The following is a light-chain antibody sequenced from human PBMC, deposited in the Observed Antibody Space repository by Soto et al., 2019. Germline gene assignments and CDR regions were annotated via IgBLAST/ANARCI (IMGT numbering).Light chain of an antibody. Sequence: DFVMTQSPDSLAVSLGERATINCKSSQSVLYSSNNKNYLAWYQQKPGQPPKLLIYWASTRESGVPDRFSGSGSGTDFTLTISSLQAEDVAVYYCQQYFNTPQTFGQGTKLEIK. CDR2: WAS. CDR3: QQYFNTPQT. CDR1: QSVLYSSNNKNY. V-gene: IGKV4-1*01. J-gene: IGKJ2*01.